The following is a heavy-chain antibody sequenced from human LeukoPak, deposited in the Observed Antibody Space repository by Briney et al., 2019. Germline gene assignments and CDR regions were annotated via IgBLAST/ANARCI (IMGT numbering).Heavy chain of an antibody. CDR3: AKYSYGYWFDP. V-gene: IGHV4-39*07. CDR2: INHSGST. D-gene: IGHD5-18*01. Sequence: PSETLSLTCTVSGGSISSSSYYWSWIRQPPGKGLEWIGEINHSGSTNYNPSLKSRVTISVDTSKNQFSLKLSSVTAADTAVYYCAKYSYGYWFDPWGQGTLVTVSS. CDR1: GGSISSSSYY. J-gene: IGHJ5*02.